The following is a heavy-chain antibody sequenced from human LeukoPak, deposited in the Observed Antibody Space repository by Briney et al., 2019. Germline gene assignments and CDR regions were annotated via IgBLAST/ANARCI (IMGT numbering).Heavy chain of an antibody. V-gene: IGHV4-59*01. Sequence: SETLSLTCTVSGGSIRYYYWSWIRQSPGKGLEWIGYIYYNGTTNYNPSLKSRVTISVDMSKNQYSLKMSSVTAADTAVYYCARKGGLFDYWGQGRLVTVSS. CDR2: IYYNGTT. J-gene: IGHJ4*02. CDR3: ARKGGLFDY. D-gene: IGHD2-15*01. CDR1: GGSIRYYY.